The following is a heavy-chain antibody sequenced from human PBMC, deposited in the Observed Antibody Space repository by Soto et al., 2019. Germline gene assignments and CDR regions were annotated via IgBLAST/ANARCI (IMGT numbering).Heavy chain of an antibody. J-gene: IGHJ5*02. CDR3: ARLGGYYQSLDT. D-gene: IGHD3-22*01. CDR2: VYYTGTT. CDR1: GRAIHSYY. Sequence: XXTLSLACTVSGRAIHSYYWPWIRQPPGKGLEWIGYVYYTGTTTYSPSLKSRVTISVDTSMNQISLKLSSVTAADTAFYYCARLGGYYQSLDTWGQGTLVTVSS. V-gene: IGHV4-59*08.